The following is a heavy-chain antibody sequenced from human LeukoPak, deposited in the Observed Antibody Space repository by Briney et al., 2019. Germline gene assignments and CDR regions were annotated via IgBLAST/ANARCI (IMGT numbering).Heavy chain of an antibody. Sequence: GGSLRLSCAASGFTFSSYAMHWVRQAPGKGLEYVSGISSNGGSTYYANSAKGRFTISRDNSKNTLYLQMGSLRAEDMAVYYCARDLGKIGGNSSPFDYWGQGTLVTVSS. J-gene: IGHJ4*02. CDR3: ARDLGKIGGNSSPFDY. CDR2: ISSNGGST. V-gene: IGHV3-64*01. CDR1: GFTFSSYA. D-gene: IGHD4-23*01.